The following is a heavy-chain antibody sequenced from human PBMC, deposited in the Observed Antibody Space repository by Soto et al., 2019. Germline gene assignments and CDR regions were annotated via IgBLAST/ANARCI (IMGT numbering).Heavy chain of an antibody. Sequence: LSLTCTVSGGSISSYYWSWIRQPPGKGLEWIGHIYYSGSTNYNPSLKSRVTISVDTSKNQFSLKLSSVTAADTAVYYCARDSSANFFDYWGQGTLVTVSS. CDR3: ARDSSANFFDY. CDR1: GGSISSYY. D-gene: IGHD2-15*01. J-gene: IGHJ4*02. CDR2: IYYSGST. V-gene: IGHV4-59*01.